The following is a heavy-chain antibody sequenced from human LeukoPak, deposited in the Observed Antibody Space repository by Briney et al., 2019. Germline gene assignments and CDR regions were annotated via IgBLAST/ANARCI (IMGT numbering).Heavy chain of an antibody. CDR1: GFTFDDYA. J-gene: IGHJ6*02. D-gene: IGHD1-26*01. V-gene: IGHV3-43*02. CDR3: AKPSYSGSYYYYYYYGMDV. CDR2: ISGEGGST. Sequence: GGSLRLSCAASGFTFDDYAMHWVRQAPGKGLEWVSLISGEGGSTYYADSVKGRFTISRDNSKNSLYLQMNSLRTEDTALYYCAKPSYSGSYYYYYYYGMDVWGQGTTVTVSS.